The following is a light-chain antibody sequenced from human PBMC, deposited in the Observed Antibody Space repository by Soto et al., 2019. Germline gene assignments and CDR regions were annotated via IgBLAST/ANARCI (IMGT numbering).Light chain of an antibody. Sequence: QSAPTQPPSASGSPGQSVTFSCTGTSSDVGGYNYVSWYQQYPGKAPKLMIYEVYKRHSGVPDRFSGSKSGNTASLTVSGPQPEDEADYYCSAYAGSSTWVFGRGTKLNVL. J-gene: IGLJ2*01. CDR2: EVY. CDR3: SAYAGSSTWV. V-gene: IGLV2-8*01. CDR1: SSDVGGYNY.